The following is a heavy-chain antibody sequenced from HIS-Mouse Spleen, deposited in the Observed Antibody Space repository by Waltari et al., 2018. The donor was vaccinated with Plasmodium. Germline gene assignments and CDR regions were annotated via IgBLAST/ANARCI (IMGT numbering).Heavy chain of an antibody. D-gene: IGHD6-13*01. Sequence: VQPGRSLRLSCAAYGFTFSSSAMHWVRQAPGNGMEWVAVISYDGSNKYYAESVKGRFTISRDNSKNTLYLQMNSLRAEDTAVYYCAKDRRSSSWYVDYWGQGTLVTVSS. CDR3: AKDRRSSSWYVDY. CDR2: ISYDGSNK. J-gene: IGHJ4*02. V-gene: IGHV3-30*18. CDR1: GFTFSSSA.